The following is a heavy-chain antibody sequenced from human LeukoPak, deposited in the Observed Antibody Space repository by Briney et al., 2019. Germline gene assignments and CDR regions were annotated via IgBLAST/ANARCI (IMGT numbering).Heavy chain of an antibody. CDR1: GYTFTSYD. V-gene: IGHV1-8*01. D-gene: IGHD3-3*01. Sequence: ASVKVSCKASGYTFTSYDINWVRQATGQGLEWMGWMNPNSGDTGYAQKFQGRVTMTRNTSISTAYMELSSLRSEDTAVYYCARGLRLLEWLPIRNWFDPWGQGTLVTVSS. CDR3: ARGLRLLEWLPIRNWFDP. CDR2: MNPNSGDT. J-gene: IGHJ5*02.